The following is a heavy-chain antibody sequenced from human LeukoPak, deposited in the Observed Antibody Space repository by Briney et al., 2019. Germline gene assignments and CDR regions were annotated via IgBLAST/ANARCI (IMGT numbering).Heavy chain of an antibody. J-gene: IGHJ4*02. D-gene: IGHD3-10*01. CDR3: ARSLGPYYYGSGSYYNPDTFDY. V-gene: IGHV3-23*01. CDR2: ISGSGGST. CDR1: GFTFSSYW. Sequence: PGGSLRLSCAASGFTFSSYWMSWVRQAPGKGLEWVSAISGSGGSTYYADSVKGRFTISRDNSKNTLYLQMNSLRAEDTAVYYCARSLGPYYYGSGSYYNPDTFDYWGQGTLVTVSS.